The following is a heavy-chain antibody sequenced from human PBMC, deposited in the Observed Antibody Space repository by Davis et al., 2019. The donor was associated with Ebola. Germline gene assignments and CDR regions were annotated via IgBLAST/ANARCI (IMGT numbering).Heavy chain of an antibody. J-gene: IGHJ4*02. CDR3: ARGIDSYGATFDY. CDR1: GGTFSSYA. CDR2: INPSGGST. D-gene: IGHD5-18*01. V-gene: IGHV1-8*02. Sequence: ASVKVSCKASGGTFSSYAISWVRQAPGQGLEWMGIINPSGGSTSYAQKFQGRVTMTRNTSISTAYMELSSLRSEDTAVYYCARGIDSYGATFDYWGQGTLVTVSS.